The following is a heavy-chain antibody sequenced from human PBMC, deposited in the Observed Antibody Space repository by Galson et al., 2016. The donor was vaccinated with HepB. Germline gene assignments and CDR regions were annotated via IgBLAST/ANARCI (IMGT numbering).Heavy chain of an antibody. CDR1: GFTFTSFA. D-gene: IGHD1-26*01. Sequence: SLRLSCAASGFTFTSFAMTWVRQAPGKGLEWVSAISHAGHATYYADSVKGRFTVSRDNFKNTFHLQMNSLRGDDTAVYFCAKSSDRRGWVDSWGQGALVTVSS. CDR2: ISHAGHAT. J-gene: IGHJ4*02. CDR3: AKSSDRRGWVDS. V-gene: IGHV3-23*01.